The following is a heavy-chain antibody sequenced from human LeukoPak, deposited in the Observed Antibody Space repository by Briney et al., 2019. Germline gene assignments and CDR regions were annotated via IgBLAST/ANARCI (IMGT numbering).Heavy chain of an antibody. CDR1: GGSIRSSSYY. V-gene: IGHV4-39*01. D-gene: IGHD3-22*01. J-gene: IGHJ4*02. CDR2: IYYSGST. CDR3: ARHAGSYYTYNFDY. Sequence: PSETLSLTCTVSGGSIRSSSYYWGWIRQPPGKGREWSGSIYYSGSTNYKPSLRSRVTTSVDTSKNQFSLKLSSVTAADTAVYYCARHAGSYYTYNFDYWGQGTLVTVSS.